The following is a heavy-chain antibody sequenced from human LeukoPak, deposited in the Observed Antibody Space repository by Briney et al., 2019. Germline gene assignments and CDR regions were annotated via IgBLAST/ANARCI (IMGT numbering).Heavy chain of an antibody. CDR1: GFTFSSYG. CDR2: ISGSGGST. D-gene: IGHD2-2*01. J-gene: IGHJ4*02. CDR3: AKDFLDIVVVPAAMPTYFDY. Sequence: GGSLRLSCAASGFTFSSYGMSWVRQAPGKGLEWVSAISGSGGSTYYADSVKGRFTISRDNSKNTLYLQMNSLRAEDTAVYYCAKDFLDIVVVPAAMPTYFDYWGQGTLVTVSS. V-gene: IGHV3-23*01.